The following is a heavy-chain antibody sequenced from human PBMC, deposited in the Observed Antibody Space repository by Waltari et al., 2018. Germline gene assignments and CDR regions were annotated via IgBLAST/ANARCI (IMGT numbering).Heavy chain of an antibody. Sequence: EVQLLQSGGGLVQPGGSLRLSCAASGFIFSNYAMTWVRQAPGKGLEWVSTISSIGGSTYYADSVSGRFTISRDSSKNILYLQMNSLKDEDTAVYYCANYGSGWLFPFYWGQGTLVTVSS. J-gene: IGHJ4*02. CDR3: ANYGSGWLFPFY. V-gene: IGHV3-23*01. D-gene: IGHD6-19*01. CDR1: GFIFSNYA. CDR2: ISSIGGST.